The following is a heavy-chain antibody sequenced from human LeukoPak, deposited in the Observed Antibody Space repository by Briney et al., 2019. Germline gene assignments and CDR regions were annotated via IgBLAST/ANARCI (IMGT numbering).Heavy chain of an antibody. J-gene: IGHJ3*02. V-gene: IGHV3-30-3*02. Sequence: GGSLRLSCAASGFTFSSYAMHWVRQAPGKGLEWVAVISYDGSNKYYADSVKGRFTISRDNSKNTLYLQMNSLRAEDTAVYYCAKSGAHAFDIWGQGTMVTVSS. CDR1: GFTFSSYA. CDR2: ISYDGSNK. D-gene: IGHD4/OR15-4a*01. CDR3: AKSGAHAFDI.